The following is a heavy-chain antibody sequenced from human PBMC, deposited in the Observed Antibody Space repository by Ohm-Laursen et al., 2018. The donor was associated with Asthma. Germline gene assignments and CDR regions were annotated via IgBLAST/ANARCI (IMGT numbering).Heavy chain of an antibody. CDR3: ARDTGYDILTGYD. CDR1: GFTFSSYS. V-gene: IGHV3-48*01. Sequence: GSLRLSCAASGFTFSSYSMNWVRQAPGKGLERVSYISSSSSTIYYADSVKGRFTISRDNAKNSLYLQMNSLRAEDTAVYYCARDTGYDILTGYDWGQGTLVTVSS. D-gene: IGHD3-9*01. J-gene: IGHJ4*02. CDR2: ISSSSSTI.